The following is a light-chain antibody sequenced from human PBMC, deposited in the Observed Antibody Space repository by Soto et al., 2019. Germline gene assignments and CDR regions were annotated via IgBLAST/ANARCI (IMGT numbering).Light chain of an antibody. J-gene: IGLJ1*01. V-gene: IGLV2-14*03. CDR2: DVT. Sequence: QSVLTQPASVSGSPGQSITISCTGTSSDVGGFNYVSWYQQHPGKAPKLMFYDVTNRPSGVSYRFSGSKSGNTASLTISGLQSEDEADYYCNSYTSSSTYVFGTGTKLTVL. CDR3: NSYTSSSTYV. CDR1: SSDVGGFNY.